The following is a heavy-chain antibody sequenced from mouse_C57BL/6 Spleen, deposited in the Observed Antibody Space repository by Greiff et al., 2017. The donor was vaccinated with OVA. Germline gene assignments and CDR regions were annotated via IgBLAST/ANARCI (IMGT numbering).Heavy chain of an antibody. CDR1: GYSFTGYY. CDR3: ARKEYVNWYFDV. D-gene: IGHD5-1*01. V-gene: IGHV1-42*01. Sequence: VQLQQSGPELVKPGASVQISCKASGYSFTGYYMNWVKQSPEKSLEWIGEINPSTGGTTYNQKFKAKATLTVDKSSSTAYMQLKSLTSEDSAVYYCARKEYVNWYFDVWGTGTTVTVSS. J-gene: IGHJ1*03. CDR2: INPSTGGT.